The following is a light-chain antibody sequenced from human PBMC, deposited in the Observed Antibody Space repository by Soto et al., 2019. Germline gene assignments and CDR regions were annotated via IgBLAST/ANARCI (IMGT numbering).Light chain of an antibody. J-gene: IGLJ1*01. Sequence: QSALTQPASVSGSPGQSITISCTGTSSDVGGYDYVSWYQLHPGKAPKLMVFEVSNRPSGVSYRFSGSKSDNTASLTISGLQAEDEADYFCSSYSISTAYLFGTGTKLTVL. V-gene: IGLV2-14*01. CDR2: EVS. CDR3: SSYSISTAYL. CDR1: SSDVGGYDY.